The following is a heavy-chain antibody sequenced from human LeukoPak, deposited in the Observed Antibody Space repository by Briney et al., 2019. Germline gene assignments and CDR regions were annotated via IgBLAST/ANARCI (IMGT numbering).Heavy chain of an antibody. CDR2: IYYSGST. Sequence: NPSETLSLTCTVSGGSISSSSYYWGWIRQPPGKGLEWIGSIYYSGSTYYNPSLKNRVTISVDTSENHFSLNLTSVTAADTAVYYCAREDDYVWGSHRYTGGNIDYWGQGTLVTVSA. D-gene: IGHD3-16*02. CDR3: AREDDYVWGSHRYTGGNIDY. CDR1: GGSISSSSYY. J-gene: IGHJ4*02. V-gene: IGHV4-39*07.